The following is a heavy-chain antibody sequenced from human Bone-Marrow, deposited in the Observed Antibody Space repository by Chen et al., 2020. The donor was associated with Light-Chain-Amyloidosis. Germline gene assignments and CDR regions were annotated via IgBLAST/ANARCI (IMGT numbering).Heavy chain of an antibody. Sequence: EVQLEQSGPEVKKPGDSLKIPCTVYGYTFPNYWIGWVRQMPGKGMEWMGVIYPDDSDARYSPSFEGQVTISADKSITTAYLQWRSLKASDTAMYYCARRRDGYNFDYWGQGTLVTVSS. V-gene: IGHV5-51*01. J-gene: IGHJ4*02. CDR1: GYTFPNYW. D-gene: IGHD5-12*01. CDR2: IYPDDSDA. CDR3: ARRRDGYNFDY.